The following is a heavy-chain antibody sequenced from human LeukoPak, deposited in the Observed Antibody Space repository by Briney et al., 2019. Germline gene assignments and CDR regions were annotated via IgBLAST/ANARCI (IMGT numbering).Heavy chain of an antibody. CDR2: IYHSGSA. J-gene: IGHJ4*02. D-gene: IGHD3-22*01. CDR3: AREYPGNYFDSSGYYLDY. Sequence: SETLSLTCTVSHYSISSGYYWGWIRQPPGKGLEWIGTIYHSGSAYSNPSLKSRVTMSVDTSKNQFSLNLSSVTAADTAVYYCAREYPGNYFDSSGYYLDYWGQGTLVTVSS. CDR1: HYSISSGYY. V-gene: IGHV4-38-2*02.